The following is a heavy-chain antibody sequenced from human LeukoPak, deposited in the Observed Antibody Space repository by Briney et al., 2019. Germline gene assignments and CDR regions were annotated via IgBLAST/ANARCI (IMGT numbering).Heavy chain of an antibody. D-gene: IGHD1-26*01. CDR1: GFTFSYYG. V-gene: IGHV3-30*02. CDR2: IYYDGSKK. CDR3: AKEWPWENYYYGMNV. J-gene: IGHJ6*02. Sequence: PGGSLRLSCAASGFTFSYYGFHWVRQTPGKGLEWVAVIYYDGSKKYYTDSVKGRFTISRDNSKNTLYLQMNSLRPEDTAVYHCAKEWPWENYYYGMNVWGQGTTVTVSS.